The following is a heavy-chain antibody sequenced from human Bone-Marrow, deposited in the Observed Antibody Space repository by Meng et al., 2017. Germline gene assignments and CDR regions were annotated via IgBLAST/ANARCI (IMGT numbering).Heavy chain of an antibody. D-gene: IGHD1-26*01. Sequence: GESLKISCAASGFTFSSYAMSWVRQAPGKGLEWVSAISGSGGSTYYADSVKGRFTISRDNSKNTLYLQMNSLRAEDTAVYYCAREKVYSGSYSPYYYYYGMDVWGQGTTVTVSS. V-gene: IGHV3-23*01. CDR1: GFTFSSYA. CDR3: AREKVYSGSYSPYYYYYGMDV. CDR2: ISGSGGST. J-gene: IGHJ6*02.